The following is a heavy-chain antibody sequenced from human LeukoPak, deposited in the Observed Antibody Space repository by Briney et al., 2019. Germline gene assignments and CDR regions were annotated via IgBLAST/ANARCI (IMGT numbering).Heavy chain of an antibody. V-gene: IGHV1-18*01. CDR2: FSAYNGNT. J-gene: IGHJ4*02. D-gene: IGHD5-12*01. Sequence: ASVKVSCKASGYTFTSYGINWVRQAPGQGLEWMGWFSAYNGNTNYAQKLQGRVTMTTDTSTSTAYMELRSLRSDDTAVYYCARDDALVATGSFDYWGQGTLVTVSS. CDR3: ARDDALVATGSFDY. CDR1: GYTFTSYG.